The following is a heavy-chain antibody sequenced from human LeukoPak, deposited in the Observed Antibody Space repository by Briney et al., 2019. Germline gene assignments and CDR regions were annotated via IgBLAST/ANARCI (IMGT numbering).Heavy chain of an antibody. CDR2: IWSAGNTP. J-gene: IGHJ4*02. D-gene: IGHD1-7*01. Sequence: GGSLRLSCAASGFTFSSYGMHWVRQAPGKGLEWVAVIWSAGNTPFYTDSVKGRFTVSRDNSKNTLYLQMNSLRAEDTAVYYCAGISGAWTYDYWGQGTLVTVSS. CDR3: AGISGAWTYDY. CDR1: GFTFSSYG. V-gene: IGHV3-33*01.